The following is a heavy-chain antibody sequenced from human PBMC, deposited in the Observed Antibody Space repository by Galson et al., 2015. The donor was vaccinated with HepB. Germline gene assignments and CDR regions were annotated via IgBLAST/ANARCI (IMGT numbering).Heavy chain of an antibody. CDR2: VSGTGGST. D-gene: IGHD1-26*01. CDR1: GFTFSSYA. J-gene: IGHJ3*02. Sequence: SLRLSCAASGFTFSSYAMSWVRQAPGKGLEWVSGVSGTGGSTYYADSVKGRFTISRDNSKNTLYLQMSSLRAEDTAVYYCAKDRVGPTVDAFDIWGQGTMVTVSS. CDR3: AKDRVGPTVDAFDI. V-gene: IGHV3-23*01.